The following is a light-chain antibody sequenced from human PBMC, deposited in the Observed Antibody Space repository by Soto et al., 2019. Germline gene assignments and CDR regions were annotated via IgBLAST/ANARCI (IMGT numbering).Light chain of an antibody. CDR1: QGIDTS. Sequence: ILLTQSPPSLSASVGDRFTFTCRASQGIDTSLAWYQQKPGKAPKLLIYAASNFQSGVPSRFSGSGSGTHFTLTISSLQPEDFATYYCQQLHGYPITFGQGTRLEIK. CDR3: QQLHGYPIT. V-gene: IGKV1-9*01. CDR2: AAS. J-gene: IGKJ5*01.